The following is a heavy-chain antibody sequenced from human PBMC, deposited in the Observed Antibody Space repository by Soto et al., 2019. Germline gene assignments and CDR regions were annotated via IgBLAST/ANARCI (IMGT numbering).Heavy chain of an antibody. CDR3: AIHAPDGAYCGGDCYSLSY. V-gene: IGHV5-10-1*01. J-gene: IGHJ4*02. CDR2: IDPSDSYT. D-gene: IGHD2-21*02. CDR1: GYSFTSYW. Sequence: PGESLKISCKGSGYSFTSYWISWVRQMPGKGLEWMGRIDPSDSYTNYSPSFQGHVTISADKSISTAYLQWSSLKASDTAMYYCAIHAPDGAYCGGDCYSLSYWGQGTLVTVSS.